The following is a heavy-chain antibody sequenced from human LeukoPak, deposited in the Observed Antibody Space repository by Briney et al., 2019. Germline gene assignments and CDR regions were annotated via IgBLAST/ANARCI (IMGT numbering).Heavy chain of an antibody. CDR1: GGSFNGYY. D-gene: IGHD6-19*01. J-gene: IGHJ1*01. CDR3: ATNGRSSGPFQH. Sequence: SETLSLTCGVYGGSFNGYYWSWIRQPPGKGLEWIGEVSHSGTTNYSPSLRGRVIMLLDTSKKQVSLNLNFMTASDTAVYYCATNGRSSGPFQHWGQGTLVTVSS. CDR2: VSHSGTT. V-gene: IGHV4-34*01.